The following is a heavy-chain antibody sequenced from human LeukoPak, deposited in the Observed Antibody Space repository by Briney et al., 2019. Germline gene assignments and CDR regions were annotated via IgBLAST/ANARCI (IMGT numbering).Heavy chain of an antibody. CDR1: GFTFSSYS. CDR2: ISSTSSYI. J-gene: IGHJ4*02. Sequence: GGSLRLSCAASGFTFSSYSMNWVRQAPGKGLEWVSSISSTSSYIYYADSVKGRFTISRDNAKNSLYLQRNSLRAEDTAVYYCARDNYDTGGYYFDWGQGTLVTVSS. CDR3: ARDNYDTGGYYFD. D-gene: IGHD3-22*01. V-gene: IGHV3-21*01.